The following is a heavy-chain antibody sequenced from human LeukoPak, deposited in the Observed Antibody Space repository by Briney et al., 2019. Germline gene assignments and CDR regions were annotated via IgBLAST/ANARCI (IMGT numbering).Heavy chain of an antibody. Sequence: SGPTLVKPTQTLTLTCTFSGFALSTSGVGVGWIRQPPGKALEWLALLYWDDDKRYSPSLKSKLTITKDTCKKQVDLTMTNSDTVDTATYYRAHRPKSGDAFDTWGQGTMVTVSS. V-gene: IGHV2-5*02. CDR2: LYWDDDK. D-gene: IGHD3-10*01. CDR1: GFALSTSGVG. CDR3: AHRPKSGDAFDT. J-gene: IGHJ3*02.